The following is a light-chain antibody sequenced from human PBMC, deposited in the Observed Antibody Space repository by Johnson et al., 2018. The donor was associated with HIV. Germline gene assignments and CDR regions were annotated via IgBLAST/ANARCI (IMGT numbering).Light chain of an antibody. Sequence: QSVLTQPPSVSAAPGQKVTIYCSGSSSNIGNNYVSWYRQLQGTAPKVLIYENNKRPSGIPDRLSGSKYDTSATLAITGLQTGDGAEYYCGTGETGLRAYVFGTGTKVTVL. V-gene: IGLV1-51*02. CDR1: SSNIGNNY. J-gene: IGLJ1*01. CDR2: ENN. CDR3: GTGETGLRAYV.